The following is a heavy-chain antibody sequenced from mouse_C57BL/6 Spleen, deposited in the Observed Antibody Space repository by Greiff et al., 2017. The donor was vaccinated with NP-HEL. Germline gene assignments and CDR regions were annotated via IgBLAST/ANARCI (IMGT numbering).Heavy chain of an antibody. Sequence: QVQLKESGPGLVQPSQSLSITCTVSGFSLTSYGVHWVRQSPGKGLEWLGVIWSGGSTDYNAAFISRLSISKDNSKSQVFFKMNSLQADDTAIYYCARNSMITTNWYFDVWGTGTTVTVSS. D-gene: IGHD2-4*01. CDR2: IWSGGST. CDR3: ARNSMITTNWYFDV. V-gene: IGHV2-2*01. CDR1: GFSLTSYG. J-gene: IGHJ1*03.